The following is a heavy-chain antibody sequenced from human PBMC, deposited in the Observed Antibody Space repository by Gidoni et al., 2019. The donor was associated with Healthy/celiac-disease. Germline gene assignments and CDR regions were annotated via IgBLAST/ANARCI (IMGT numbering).Heavy chain of an antibody. Sequence: QVQLVQSGAEVKKPGASVKVSCKASGYTFPSYDINWVRQATGQGLEWMGWMNPNSGNTGYAQKFQGRVTMTRTTSISTAYMELSSLRSEDTAVYYCARGVRDIVVVPAAIHYYYGMDVWGQGTTVTVSS. CDR3: ARGVRDIVVVPAAIHYYYGMDV. V-gene: IGHV1-8*01. CDR2: MNPNSGNT. CDR1: GYTFPSYD. D-gene: IGHD2-2*02. J-gene: IGHJ6*02.